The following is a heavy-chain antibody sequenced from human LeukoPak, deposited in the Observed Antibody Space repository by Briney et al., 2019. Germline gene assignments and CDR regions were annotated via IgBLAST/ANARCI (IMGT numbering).Heavy chain of an antibody. D-gene: IGHD2-2*01. V-gene: IGHV3-7*01. CDR2: INQGGSEK. CDR1: GFTFSNYW. CDR3: ARYCSSTNCHDAFDI. Sequence: GGSLRLSCAASGFTFSNYWMSWVRQAPGKGLEWVANINQGGSEKYYVDSVKGRFTISRDNAKNSLYLQMSSLRAEDTALYYCARYCSSTNCHDAFDIWGQGTMVTVSS. J-gene: IGHJ3*02.